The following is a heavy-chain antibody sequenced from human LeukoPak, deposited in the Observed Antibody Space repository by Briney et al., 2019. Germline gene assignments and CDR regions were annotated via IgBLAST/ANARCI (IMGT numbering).Heavy chain of an antibody. CDR2: IYYSGST. CDR1: GGSFSGYY. D-gene: IGHD1-26*01. Sequence: KPSETLSLTCAVYGGSFSGYYWSWIRQPPGKGLELIGSIYYSGSTYYNPSLKSRVTISVDTSKNQFSLKLSSVTAADTAVYYCARGGSYYWGFDYWGQGTLVTVSS. V-gene: IGHV4-34*01. CDR3: ARGGSYYWGFDY. J-gene: IGHJ4*02.